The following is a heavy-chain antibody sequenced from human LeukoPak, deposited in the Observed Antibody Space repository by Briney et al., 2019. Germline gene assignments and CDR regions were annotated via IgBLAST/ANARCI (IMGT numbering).Heavy chain of an antibody. CDR2: IYYSGST. V-gene: IGHV4-59*08. J-gene: IGHJ6*02. CDR3: ERRRYYYYGMDV. CDR1: GGSISSYY. Sequence: SETLSLTCTVSGGSISSYYWSWIRQPPGKGLEWIGYIYYSGSTNYNPSLKSRVTISVDTSKNQFSLKLSSVTAADTAVYYCERRRYYYYGMDVWGQGTTVTVSS.